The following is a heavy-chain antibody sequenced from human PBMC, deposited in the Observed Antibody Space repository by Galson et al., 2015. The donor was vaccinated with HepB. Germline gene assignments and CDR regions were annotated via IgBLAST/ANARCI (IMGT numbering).Heavy chain of an antibody. Sequence: SLRLSCAASGFTFSSYAMHWVRQAPGKGLEWVAVISYDGSNKYYADSVKGRFTISRDNSKNTLYLQMNSLRAEDTAVYYCARSGPEPTSPSPLYGSGSYLFDYWGQGTLVTVSS. CDR3: ARSGPEPTSPSPLYGSGSYLFDY. CDR2: ISYDGSNK. J-gene: IGHJ4*02. D-gene: IGHD3-10*01. V-gene: IGHV3-30*04. CDR1: GFTFSSYA.